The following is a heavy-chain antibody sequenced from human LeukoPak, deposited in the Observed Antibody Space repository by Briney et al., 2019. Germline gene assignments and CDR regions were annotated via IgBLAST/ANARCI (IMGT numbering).Heavy chain of an antibody. CDR1: GFTFTTYS. CDR3: AKDIFDSSGPLDY. V-gene: IGHV3-48*01. CDR2: ISSSSSTV. D-gene: IGHD3-22*01. Sequence: GGSLRLSCAASGFTFTTYSMNWVRQAPGKGLEWVSYISSSSSTVYYADSVKGRFHISRDNANNSLYLQMNSLGGGDTAVYYCAKDIFDSSGPLDYWGQGTLVTVSS. J-gene: IGHJ4*02.